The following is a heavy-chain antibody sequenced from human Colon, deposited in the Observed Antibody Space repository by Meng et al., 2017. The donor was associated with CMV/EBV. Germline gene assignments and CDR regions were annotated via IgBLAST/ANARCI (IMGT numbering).Heavy chain of an antibody. CDR3: ARGRNGWLLPLDS. CDR2: LNHSGST. V-gene: IGHV4-34*01. D-gene: IGHD3-3*01. CDR1: GGSFNAYY. Sequence: QVQLQQGGGGLLKPSETLSLPCAISGGSFNAYYLTWIRQSPGKGLEWIGELNHSGSTNYNPSLKSRVTISIDTSKRHFSLRLTSVTAADTAVYYCARGRNGWLLPLDSWGQGTLVTVSS. J-gene: IGHJ4*02.